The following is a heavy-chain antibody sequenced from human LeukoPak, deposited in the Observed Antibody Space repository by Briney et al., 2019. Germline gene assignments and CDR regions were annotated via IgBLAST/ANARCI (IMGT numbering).Heavy chain of an antibody. CDR2: IISSGSTI. Sequence: GGSLRLSCAASGFTFSDYYMSWIRHAPERGVEWVPYIISSGSTIYYARSVKGQFTISRDNAKNSLYLQMNSLRAEDTAVYYCARDALVGGYFDYWGQGTLVTVSS. CDR3: ARDALVGGYFDY. CDR1: GFTFSDYY. D-gene: IGHD2-21*01. V-gene: IGHV3-11*01. J-gene: IGHJ4*02.